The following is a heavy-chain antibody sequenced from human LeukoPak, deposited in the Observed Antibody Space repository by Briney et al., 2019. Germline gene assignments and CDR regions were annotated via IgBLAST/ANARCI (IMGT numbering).Heavy chain of an antibody. CDR3: TREREWELRHDYYYYGMDV. CDR2: IRSKAYGGTT. CDR1: GFTFGDYA. Sequence: GRSLRLSCTASGFTFGDYAMSWVRQAPGKGLEWVGFIRSKAYGGTTEYAASVKGRFTISRDDSKSIAYLQMNSLKTEDTAVYYCTREREWELRHDYYYYGMDVWGQGTMVTVSS. D-gene: IGHD1-26*01. V-gene: IGHV3-49*04. J-gene: IGHJ6*02.